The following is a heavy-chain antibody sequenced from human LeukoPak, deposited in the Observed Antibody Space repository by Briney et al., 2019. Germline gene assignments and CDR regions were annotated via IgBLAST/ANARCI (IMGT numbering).Heavy chain of an antibody. Sequence: GGSLRLSCAAPGFNLRDYWMHWVRQAPGKGLVWVSRLGTDGIYTNYADSVTGRFTISRDNAKNTLYLQMDSLRAEDTSFYYCVRDPSNSGNWFDLWGQGTLVTVSS. V-gene: IGHV3-74*01. J-gene: IGHJ5*02. CDR1: GFNLRDYW. D-gene: IGHD4-11*01. CDR3: VRDPSNSGNWFDL. CDR2: LGTDGIYT.